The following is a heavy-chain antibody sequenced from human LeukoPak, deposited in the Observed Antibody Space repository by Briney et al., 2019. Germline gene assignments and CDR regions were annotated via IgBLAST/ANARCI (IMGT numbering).Heavy chain of an antibody. CDR1: GGTFSSYA. V-gene: IGHV1-69*06. CDR2: IIPIFGTA. J-gene: IGHJ6*03. CDR3: ASRPYSYSSKDYYFYYMDV. Sequence: ASVKVSCKTSGGTFSSYAISWVRQAPGQGLEWMGGIIPIFGTANYAQKFQGRVTITADKSTSTAYMELSSLRSEDTAVYYCASRPYSYSSKDYYFYYMDVWSKGTTVTVSS. D-gene: IGHD1-26*01.